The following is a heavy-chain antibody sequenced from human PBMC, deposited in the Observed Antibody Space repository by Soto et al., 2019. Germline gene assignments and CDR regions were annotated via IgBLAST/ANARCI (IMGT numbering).Heavy chain of an antibody. J-gene: IGHJ4*02. CDR1: GFTFSSYW. CDR3: ARENFNSSSWPLDY. V-gene: IGHV3-7*01. CDR2: IKQDGSEK. D-gene: IGHD3-22*01. Sequence: GGSLRLSCAASGFTFSSYWMSWVRQAPGKGLEWVANIKQDGSEKYYVDSVKGRFTISRDNAKNSLDLQINSLRVEDSAVYYCARENFNSSSWPLDYWGQGTLVTVSS.